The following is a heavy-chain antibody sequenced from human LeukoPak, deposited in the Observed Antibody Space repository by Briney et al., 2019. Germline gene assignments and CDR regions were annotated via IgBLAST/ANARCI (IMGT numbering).Heavy chain of an antibody. V-gene: IGHV5-51*01. Sequence: GESLKISCKGSGYTFTNYWIGWARQMPGKGLEWMGIIYPGDSDTRYRPSFQGQVTISADKSISTAYLQWSSLKASDTAMYYCARRIDSSGYEGDAFDIWGQGTMVTVSS. CDR1: GYTFTNYW. CDR2: IYPGDSDT. D-gene: IGHD3-22*01. J-gene: IGHJ3*02. CDR3: ARRIDSSGYEGDAFDI.